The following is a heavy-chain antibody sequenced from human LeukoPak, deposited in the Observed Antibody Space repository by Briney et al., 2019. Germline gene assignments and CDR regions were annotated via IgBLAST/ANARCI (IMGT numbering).Heavy chain of an antibody. Sequence: SQTLSLTCTVSGGSISSGDYYWSWIRQPPGKGLEWIGYIYYSGSTYYNPSLKSRVTISVDTSKSQFSLKLSSVTAADTAVYYCARYDFWSGPNDAFDIWGQGTMVTVSS. CDR3: ARYDFWSGPNDAFDI. CDR1: GGSISSGDYY. V-gene: IGHV4-30-4*08. D-gene: IGHD3-3*01. J-gene: IGHJ3*02. CDR2: IYYSGST.